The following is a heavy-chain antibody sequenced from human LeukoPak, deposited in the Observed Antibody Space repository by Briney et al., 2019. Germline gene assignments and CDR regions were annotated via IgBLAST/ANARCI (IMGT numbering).Heavy chain of an antibody. CDR1: GFTFSSYG. CDR3: ARVNRGDAFDI. J-gene: IGHJ3*02. D-gene: IGHD3-16*02. V-gene: IGHV3-33*01. Sequence: GRSLRLSCAASGFTFSSYGMHWVRQAPGKGREWVAVIWYDGRNKFYADSLKGRFTISGDNSKNTLYLQMNSLRAEDTAVYYCARVNRGDAFDIWGQGTLVTVSS. CDR2: IWYDGRNK.